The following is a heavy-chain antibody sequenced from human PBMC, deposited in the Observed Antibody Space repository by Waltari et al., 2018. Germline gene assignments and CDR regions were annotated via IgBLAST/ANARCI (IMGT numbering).Heavy chain of an antibody. CDR3: ARDWLYYTGPDY. CDR1: EFTFINYA. D-gene: IGHD3-3*01. CDR2: NSSDGTKA. Sequence: QVQLVESGGGVVQPGRSLRLSCAASEFTFINYAFHWVRQAPGKGLGWLVANSSDGTKAFDADSVKGRFTISRDNSKNTVYLQRNSLKPDDTAMYYGARDWLYYTGPDYWGQGTLVAVSS. J-gene: IGHJ4*02. V-gene: IGHV3-30*01.